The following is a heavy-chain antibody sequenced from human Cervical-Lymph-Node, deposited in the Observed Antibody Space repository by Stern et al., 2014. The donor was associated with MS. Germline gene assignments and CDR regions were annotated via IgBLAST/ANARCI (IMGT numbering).Heavy chain of an antibody. V-gene: IGHV1-69*01. J-gene: IGHJ5*01. Sequence: VQLVQSGAEVTKPGSSVKVSCKASGDTFSDYAISWVRQAPGQGLEWMGGIIPIFGSTDYAQKCQGRVTITADESTTTAYMGLINLSSEDTAVYYCVRGAYCGGDCYWGWFDSWGQGTLVTVSS. CDR1: GDTFSDYA. CDR2: IIPIFGST. D-gene: IGHD2-21*02. CDR3: VRGAYCGGDCYWGWFDS.